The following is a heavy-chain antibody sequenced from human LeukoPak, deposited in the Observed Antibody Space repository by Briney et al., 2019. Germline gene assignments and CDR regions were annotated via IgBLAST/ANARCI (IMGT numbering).Heavy chain of an antibody. D-gene: IGHD2-21*02. CDR3: ARARVVTGDFDY. J-gene: IGHJ4*02. CDR1: GFTFSSYS. V-gene: IGHV3-48*01. Sequence: GGSLRLSCAASGFTFSSYSMNWVRQAPGKGLEWLSYISSSSSTIYYADSVKGRFTISRDNAKNSLYLQMNSLRAEDTAVYYCARARVVTGDFDYWGQGTLVTVS. CDR2: ISSSSSTI.